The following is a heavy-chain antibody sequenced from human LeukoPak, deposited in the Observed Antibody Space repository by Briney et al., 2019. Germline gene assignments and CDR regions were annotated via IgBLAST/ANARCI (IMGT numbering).Heavy chain of an antibody. V-gene: IGHV4-39*07. CDR1: GGSISSSSYY. CDR2: IYHSGST. Sequence: SETLSLTCTVSGGSISSSSYYWGWIRQPPGKGLEWIGSIYHSGSTYYNPSLKSRVTIAVETSKNQFSLKLSSVTAADKAVYYCASTSFGEFFDYWGQGTLVTVSS. D-gene: IGHD3-10*01. J-gene: IGHJ4*02. CDR3: ASTSFGEFFDY.